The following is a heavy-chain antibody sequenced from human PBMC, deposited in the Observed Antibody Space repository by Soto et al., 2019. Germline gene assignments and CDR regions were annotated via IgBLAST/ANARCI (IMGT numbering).Heavy chain of an antibody. CDR3: ARVGDSSGYYEYYFDY. CDR2: IYYSGST. D-gene: IGHD3-22*01. Sequence: QVQLQESGPGLVKPSQTLSLTCTVSGGSISSGEYYWSWIRQPPGKGLEWIGYIYYSGSTYYNPSLKSRVTISVDTSKNQFSLKLSSVTAADTAVYYCARVGDSSGYYEYYFDYWGQGTLVTVSS. CDR1: GGSISSGEYY. J-gene: IGHJ4*02. V-gene: IGHV4-30-4*01.